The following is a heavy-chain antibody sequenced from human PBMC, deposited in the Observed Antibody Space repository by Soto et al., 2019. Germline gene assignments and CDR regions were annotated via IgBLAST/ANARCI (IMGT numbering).Heavy chain of an antibody. CDR3: AREAEYSSSSYAFDI. D-gene: IGHD6-6*01. Sequence: SETLSLTCAVSGGSISSSNWWSWVRQPPGKGLEWIGEIYHSGSTNYNPSLKSRVTISVDKSKNQFSLKLSSVTAADTAVYYCAREAEYSSSSYAFDIWGKGTMVTVSS. CDR1: GGSISSSNW. CDR2: IYHSGST. J-gene: IGHJ3*02. V-gene: IGHV4-4*02.